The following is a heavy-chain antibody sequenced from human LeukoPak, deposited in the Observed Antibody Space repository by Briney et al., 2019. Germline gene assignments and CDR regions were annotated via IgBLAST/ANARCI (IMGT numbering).Heavy chain of an antibody. CDR2: IRYDGSNK. CDR3: ARGGYSGYDLDY. D-gene: IGHD5-12*01. V-gene: IGHV3-30*02. CDR1: GFTFNIYG. Sequence: PGGSLRLSCAASGFTFNIYGMHWVRQAPGKGLEWVAFIRYDGSNKYYADSVKGRFTISRDNAKNSLYLQMNSLRAEDTAVYYCARGGYSGYDLDYWGQGTLVTVSS. J-gene: IGHJ4*02.